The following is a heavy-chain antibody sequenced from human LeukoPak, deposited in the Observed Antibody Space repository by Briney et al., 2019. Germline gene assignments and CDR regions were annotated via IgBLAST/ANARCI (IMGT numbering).Heavy chain of an antibody. D-gene: IGHD3-22*01. V-gene: IGHV4-34*01. CDR1: GGSFSGYY. CDR3: ARVSDSSPLGY. CDR2: INHSGST. J-gene: IGHJ4*02. Sequence: SETLSLTCAVYGGSFSGYYWSWIRQPPGKGLEWIGEINHSGSTNYNPSLKSRVTISVDTSKNQFSLKLSSVTAADTAVYYCARVSDSSPLGYWGQGTLVTVSS.